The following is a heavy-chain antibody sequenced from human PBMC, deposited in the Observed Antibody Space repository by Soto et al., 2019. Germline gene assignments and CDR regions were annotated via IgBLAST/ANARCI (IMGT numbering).Heavy chain of an antibody. Sequence: EVQLLESGGGLVQPGGSLRLSCAASGFTFSSYAMNWVRQAPGKGLEWVSVISGSGGSTYYADSVKGRFTISRDNYKNTLYLQMKSLGAEDTAVYYCAKRASGSYFDCWGQGTRVTVSS. V-gene: IGHV3-23*01. CDR2: ISGSGGST. CDR3: AKRASGSYFDC. CDR1: GFTFSSYA. D-gene: IGHD3-10*01. J-gene: IGHJ4*02.